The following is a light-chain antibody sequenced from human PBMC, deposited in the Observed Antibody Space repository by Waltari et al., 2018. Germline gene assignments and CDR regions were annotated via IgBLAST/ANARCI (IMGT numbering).Light chain of an antibody. J-gene: IGLJ2*01. V-gene: IGLV1-51*01. CDR3: ATWDNSLREVV. CDR1: SPNLGNYY. CDR2: DNN. Sequence: QSVLTQPPSVSAAPGQKVTISCSGNSPNLGNYYVSVYHQVPGATPKLLIFDNNQRPSGIPDRFSASKSGTSATLGITGLQIGDEADYYCATWDNSLREVVFGGGTKLTVL.